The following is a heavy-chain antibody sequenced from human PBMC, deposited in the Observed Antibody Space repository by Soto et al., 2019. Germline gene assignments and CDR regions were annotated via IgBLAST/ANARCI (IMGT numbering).Heavy chain of an antibody. D-gene: IGHD6-19*01. V-gene: IGHV3-30*03. CDR2: MSHDGSHK. CDR1: GFTFSTYG. Sequence: QVQLVESGGGVVQAGGSLGLSCTASGFTFSTYGMHWVRQAPGKGPEWVAVMSHDGSHKAFLDSVKGRFIISRDNCKNTLYLQKNSLRPDDTAVYYCARLPRSGWDHYYYGMDVWGQGTTVIVSS. CDR3: ARLPRSGWDHYYYGMDV. J-gene: IGHJ6*01.